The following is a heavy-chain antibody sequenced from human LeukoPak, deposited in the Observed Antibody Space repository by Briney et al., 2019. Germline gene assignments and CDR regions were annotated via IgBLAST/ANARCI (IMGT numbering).Heavy chain of an antibody. J-gene: IGHJ6*02. CDR3: ARALGYGDYGMDV. CDR2: IYYSGST. CDR1: GGSVSSGSYY. D-gene: IGHD4-17*01. V-gene: IGHV4-61*01. Sequence: KPSETLSLTCTVSGGSVSSGSYYWSWIRQPPGKGLEWIGYIYYSGSTNYNPSLKSRVTISVDTSKNQFSLKLSSVTAADTAVYYCARALGYGDYGMDVWGQGTTVTVSS.